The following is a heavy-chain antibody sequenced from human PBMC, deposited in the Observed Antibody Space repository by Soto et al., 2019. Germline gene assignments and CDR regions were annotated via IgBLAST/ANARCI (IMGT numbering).Heavy chain of an antibody. V-gene: IGHV1-3*01. J-gene: IGHJ4*02. CDR1: GYTFTNYA. CDR2: INAGKGDT. Sequence: GASVKVSCKASGYTFTNYAMHWVRQAPGQGLEWMGWINAGKGDTKYPQRFQGRVTITRDTSASTAYMELSSLRSEDTAVYYCARNILGGTTDYWGPGTLVTVSS. CDR3: ARNILGGTTDY. D-gene: IGHD1-7*01.